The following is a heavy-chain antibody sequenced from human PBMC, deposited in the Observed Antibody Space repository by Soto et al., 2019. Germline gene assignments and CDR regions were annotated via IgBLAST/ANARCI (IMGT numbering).Heavy chain of an antibody. CDR1: GGSISSYY. Sequence: SETLSLTCTVSGGSISSYYWSWIRQPPGKGLEWIGYIYYSGSTSYNPSLKSRVTISLDTSKNRISLKLTSVTAADTALYYCGRRGSGGNESYLPPPLNSWGPGTLVTFSS. D-gene: IGHD3-16*01. CDR2: IYYSGST. J-gene: IGHJ4*02. V-gene: IGHV4-59*08. CDR3: GRRGSGGNESYLPPPLNS.